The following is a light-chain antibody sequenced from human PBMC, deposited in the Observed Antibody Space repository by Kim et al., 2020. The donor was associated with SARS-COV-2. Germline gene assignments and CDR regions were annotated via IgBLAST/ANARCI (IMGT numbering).Light chain of an antibody. CDR2: DVS. CDR3: SSYTSSSTYVV. Sequence: QSITIACTGTSSDVGGYNDVYWYQQHPVNAPKHMIYDVSKRPSGVSNRFSGSKSGNTASLTISGLQAEDEADYYCSSYTSSSTYVVFGGGTQLTVL. J-gene: IGLJ2*01. CDR1: SSDVGGYND. V-gene: IGLV2-14*04.